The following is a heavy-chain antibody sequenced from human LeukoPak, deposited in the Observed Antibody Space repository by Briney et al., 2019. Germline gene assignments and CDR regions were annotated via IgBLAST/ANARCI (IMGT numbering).Heavy chain of an antibody. J-gene: IGHJ3*02. CDR3: VKVPGQIVALPAGDDAFDI. CDR1: GFTFSSYA. V-gene: IGHV3-23*01. D-gene: IGHD2-2*01. CDR2: ISASSGST. Sequence: GGSLRLSCAASGFTFSSYAMSWVRQAPGKGLECVLSISASSGSTYYADSVKGRFTISRDNSKNTLYLQMDSLRPEDTAVYYCVKVPGQIVALPAGDDAFDICGQGTMVTVSS.